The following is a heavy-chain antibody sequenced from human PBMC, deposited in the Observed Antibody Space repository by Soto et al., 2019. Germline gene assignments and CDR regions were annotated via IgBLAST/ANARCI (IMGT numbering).Heavy chain of an antibody. CDR1: GGSISSGGYY. CDR2: IYYSGST. V-gene: IGHV4-31*03. J-gene: IGHJ4*02. CDR3: ARDRFECIAAAGLFDY. Sequence: QVQLQESGPGLVKPSQTLSLTCTVSGGSISSGGYYWSWIRQHPGKGLEWIGYIYYSGSTYYNPSLKSRVTISVDTSKNQFSLKLSSVTAADTAVYYCARDRFECIAAAGLFDYWGQGTLVTVSS. D-gene: IGHD6-13*01.